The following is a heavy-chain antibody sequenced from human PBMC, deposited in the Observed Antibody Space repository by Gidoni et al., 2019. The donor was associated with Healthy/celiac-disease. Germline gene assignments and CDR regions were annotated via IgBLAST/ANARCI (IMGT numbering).Heavy chain of an antibody. CDR2: ISYDGSNN. Sequence: QVQLVESGGGVVQPGRSGRRSCAASGFTFSSYAMHWVRQAPGKGLEWVAFISYDGSNNYYADSLKGLFTISRDNSKNTLYLQMNSLRAEDTAVYYCARTSLWFGELYDTYDYWGQGTLVTVSS. CDR1: GFTFSSYA. V-gene: IGHV3-30-3*01. CDR3: ARTSLWFGELYDTYDY. D-gene: IGHD3-10*01. J-gene: IGHJ4*02.